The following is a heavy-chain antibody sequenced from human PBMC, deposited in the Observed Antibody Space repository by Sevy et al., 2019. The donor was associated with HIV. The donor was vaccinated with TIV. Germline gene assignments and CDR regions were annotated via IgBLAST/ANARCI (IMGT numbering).Heavy chain of an antibody. CDR1: GGSFSGYY. CDR3: ASRFGGLLGGMDV. CDR2: INHSGST. J-gene: IGHJ6*02. Sequence: SETLSLTCAVYGGSFSGYYWSWIRQPPGKGLEWIGEINHSGSTNYNPSLKSRVTISVDTSKNQFSLKLSSVTAADTAVYYCASRFGGLLGGMDVWGQGTTVTVSS. V-gene: IGHV4-34*01. D-gene: IGHD3-10*01.